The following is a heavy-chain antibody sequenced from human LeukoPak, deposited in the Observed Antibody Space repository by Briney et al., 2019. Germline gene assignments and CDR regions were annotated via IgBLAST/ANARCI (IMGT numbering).Heavy chain of an antibody. V-gene: IGHV4-59*01. Sequence: SSETLSLTCTVSGASICSYYWSWIRQPPGKGLEWIGYIYYSGSTNYNPALKSRVTISEDTSKNQISLKLSSVTAADTAVYYCARVRGYYDSSGYDYWGQGTLVTVSS. CDR2: IYYSGST. CDR3: ARVRGYYDSSGYDY. D-gene: IGHD3-22*01. CDR1: GASICSYY. J-gene: IGHJ4*02.